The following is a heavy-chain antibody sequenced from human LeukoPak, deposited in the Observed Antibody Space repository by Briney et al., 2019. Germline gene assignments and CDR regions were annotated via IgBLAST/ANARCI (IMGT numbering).Heavy chain of an antibody. CDR2: IVVGSGNT. CDR1: GFTFTSSA. CDR3: AREKDSSSWYRHFDY. V-gene: IGHV1-58*02. D-gene: IGHD6-13*01. J-gene: IGHJ4*02. Sequence: SVKVSCKASGFTFTSSAMQWVRQARGQRLEWIGWIVVGSGNTNYAQKFQGRVTITADESTSTAYMELSSLRSEDTAVYYCAREKDSSSWYRHFDYWGQGTLVTVSS.